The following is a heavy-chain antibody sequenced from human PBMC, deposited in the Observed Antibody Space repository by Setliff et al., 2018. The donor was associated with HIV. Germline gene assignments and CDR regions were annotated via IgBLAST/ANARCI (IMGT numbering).Heavy chain of an antibody. CDR3: TRDPDYDYVWGSYRPYYFDY. V-gene: IGHV3-49*04. D-gene: IGHD3-16*02. Sequence: PGGSLRLSCTASGFTFGDYTLSWVRQAPGKGLEWVGCITIKAYGGTTEYAASVKGRFTISRDDSKSIAYLQMNSLKTEDTAVYYCTRDPDYDYVWGSYRPYYFDYWGQGTLVTVSS. CDR2: ITIKAYGGTT. CDR1: GFTFGDYT. J-gene: IGHJ4*02.